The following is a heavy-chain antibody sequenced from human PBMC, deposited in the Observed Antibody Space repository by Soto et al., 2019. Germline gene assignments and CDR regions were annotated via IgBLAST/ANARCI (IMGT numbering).Heavy chain of an antibody. CDR2: IYPSGST. CDR3: AGARRYYESSGYYTFEY. D-gene: IGHD3-22*01. CDR1: GDSISSYY. Sequence: QVQLQESGPGLVKPSETLSLTRSVSGDSISSYYWNWVRQPAGKGLEWIGRIYPSGSTNYNPSLKSRVTMSVDTSKNQFFLKVNSVTAADTAVYYCAGARRYYESSGYYTFEYWGQGTLVTVSS. V-gene: IGHV4-4*07. J-gene: IGHJ4*02.